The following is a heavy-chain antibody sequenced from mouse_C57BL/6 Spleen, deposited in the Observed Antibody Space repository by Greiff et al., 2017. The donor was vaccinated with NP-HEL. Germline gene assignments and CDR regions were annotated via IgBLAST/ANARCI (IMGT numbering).Heavy chain of an antibody. CDR1: GFTFSSYG. D-gene: IGHD1-1*01. J-gene: IGHJ2*01. V-gene: IGHV5-6*01. Sequence: EVKVVESGGDLVKPGGSLKLSCAASGFTFSSYGMSWVRQTPDKRLEWVATISSGGSYTYYPDSVKGRFTISRDNAKNTLYLQMSSLKSEDTAMYYCARLGTTDLFDYWGQGTTLTVSS. CDR3: ARLGTTDLFDY. CDR2: ISSGGSYT.